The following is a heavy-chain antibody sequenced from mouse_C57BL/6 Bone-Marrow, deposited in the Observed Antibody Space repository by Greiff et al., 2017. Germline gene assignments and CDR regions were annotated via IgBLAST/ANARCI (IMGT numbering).Heavy chain of an antibody. CDR3: ARQEGAMDY. CDR2: ISTGGSYT. Sequence: EVKLMESGGDLVKPGGSLKLSCAASGFTFSSYGMYWVRQTPDKRLEWVATISTGGSYTYYPDSVKGRFTISRDNAKNTLYMQLSSLKSEDTAMDYCARQEGAMDYWGQGTSVTVSS. V-gene: IGHV5-6*01. J-gene: IGHJ4*01. CDR1: GFTFSSYG.